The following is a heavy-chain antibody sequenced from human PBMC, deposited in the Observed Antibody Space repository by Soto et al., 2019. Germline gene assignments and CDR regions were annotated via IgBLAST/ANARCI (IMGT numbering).Heavy chain of an antibody. D-gene: IGHD3-16*01. V-gene: IGHV1-8*01. CDR1: GYTFSDFD. Sequence: QAHLEQSGAEVKRPGASVKVSCKASGYTFSDFDINWLRQASGQGPERMGWMNAKSGDTFFAQRFQGKLNMTWDTSLSTAYREVGNLTSDDTAMYYCARGNPFNYAGFYIWCQGTTVAVSS. J-gene: IGHJ6*02. CDR2: MNAKSGDT. CDR3: ARGNPFNYAGFYI.